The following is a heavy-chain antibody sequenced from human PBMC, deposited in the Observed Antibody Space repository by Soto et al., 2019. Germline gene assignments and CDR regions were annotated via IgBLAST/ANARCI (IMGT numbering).Heavy chain of an antibody. V-gene: IGHV1-18*01. D-gene: IGHD3-22*01. Sequence: QVQLVQSGAEVKKPGASVTVSCKASGYTFTSYGLSWVRQAPGQGLEWVGWISASNGNTNYAQKFKGRVTMTTDTSTSTAYMELRSLRSDDTAVYYCAADYYDSSGYYYAYWGQGTLVTVSS. J-gene: IGHJ4*02. CDR3: AADYYDSSGYYYAY. CDR1: GYTFTSYG. CDR2: ISASNGNT.